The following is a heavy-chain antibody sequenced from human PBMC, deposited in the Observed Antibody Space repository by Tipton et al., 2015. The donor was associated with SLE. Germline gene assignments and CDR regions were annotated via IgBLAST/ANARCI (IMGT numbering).Heavy chain of an antibody. V-gene: IGHV4-59*01. Sequence: TLSLTCTVSGGSISSYYWSWIRQPPGKGLEWIGYIYYSGSTNYNPSLKSRVTISVDTSKNQFSLKLSSVTAADTAVYYCAREWELHGGWFDPWGQGTLVTVSS. CDR2: IYYSGST. J-gene: IGHJ5*02. D-gene: IGHD1-26*01. CDR1: GGSISSYY. CDR3: AREWELHGGWFDP.